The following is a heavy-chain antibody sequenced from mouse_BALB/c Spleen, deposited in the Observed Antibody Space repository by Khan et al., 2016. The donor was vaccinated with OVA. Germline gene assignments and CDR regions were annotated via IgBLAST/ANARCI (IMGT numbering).Heavy chain of an antibody. CDR1: GYTFTDYN. D-gene: IGHD3-1*01. CDR3: AREWGSWFPY. J-gene: IGHJ3*01. CDR2: IYPGSNNT. V-gene: IGHV1-77*01. Sequence: VQLQQSGAELARPGASVKLSCKASGYTFTDYNINWVKQRTGQGLEWIGEIYPGSNNTYYNEKLKGKATLTSDKSSSTAYMQLSSLTSEDSAVYFFAREWGSWFPYGGQGTLVTGSA.